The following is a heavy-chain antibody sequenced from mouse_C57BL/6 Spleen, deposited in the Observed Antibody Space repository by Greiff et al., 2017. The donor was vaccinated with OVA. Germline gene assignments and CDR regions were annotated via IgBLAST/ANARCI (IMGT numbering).Heavy chain of an antibody. D-gene: IGHD2-2*01. J-gene: IGHJ4*01. CDR1: GYTFTSYW. CDR3: ARTATMVTTYAMDY. Sequence: VQLQQPGAELVMPGASVKLSCKASGYTFTSYWMHWVKQRPGQGLEWIGEIDPSDSYTNYNQKFKGKSTLTVDKSSSTAYMQLSSLTSEDSAVDYCARTATMVTTYAMDYWGQGTSVTVSS. CDR2: IDPSDSYT. V-gene: IGHV1-69*01.